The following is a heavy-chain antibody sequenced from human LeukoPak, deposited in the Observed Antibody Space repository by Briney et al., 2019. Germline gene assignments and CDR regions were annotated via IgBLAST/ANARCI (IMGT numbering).Heavy chain of an antibody. CDR3: ARLLWVGDEYFFDY. Sequence: ASVKVSCKASNYTFTSYGLSWVRQAPGQGLQWMGWISAYNGNAKYAQKFQGRVTLTTDTSTSTSSMELRSLRSDDTAIYYCARLLWVGDEYFFDYWGQGTLVTVSS. D-gene: IGHD2-15*01. V-gene: IGHV1-18*01. J-gene: IGHJ4*02. CDR2: ISAYNGNA. CDR1: NYTFTSYG.